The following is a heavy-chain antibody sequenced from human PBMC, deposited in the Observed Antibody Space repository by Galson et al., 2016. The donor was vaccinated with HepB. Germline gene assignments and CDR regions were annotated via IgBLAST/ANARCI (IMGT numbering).Heavy chain of an antibody. CDR2: FFSGGSR. CDR1: DFTVSSHY. J-gene: IGHJ3*01. CDR3: ARDVRDAFDV. V-gene: IGHV3-53*01. Sequence: SLRLSCAASDFTVSSHYMSWIRQAPGKGLEWISVFFSGGSRYYADSVRGRFTISRDDSKNAIYLDMGSLRTEDTAVYYCARDVRDAFDVWGHGTMVTVSS.